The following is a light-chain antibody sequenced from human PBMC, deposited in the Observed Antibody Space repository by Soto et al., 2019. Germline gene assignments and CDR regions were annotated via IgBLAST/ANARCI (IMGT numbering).Light chain of an antibody. Sequence: QSALTQPASVSGSPGQSITISCTGTSSDVGSYNYVSWYQQHPGKAPKLMTYDVSNRPSGVSNRFSGSKSGNTASLTISGLQAEDEADYYCFSYTRSSTWVFGGGTKLTVL. J-gene: IGLJ3*02. V-gene: IGLV2-14*03. CDR3: FSYTRSSTWV. CDR2: DVS. CDR1: SSDVGSYNY.